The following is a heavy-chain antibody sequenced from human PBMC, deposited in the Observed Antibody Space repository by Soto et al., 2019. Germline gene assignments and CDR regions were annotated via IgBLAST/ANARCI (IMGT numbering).Heavy chain of an antibody. CDR1: GYTLTELS. J-gene: IGHJ3*02. CDR3: ATSATARYNWNDNDAFDI. CDR2: FDPEDGET. Sequence: ASVKVCCKVSGYTLTELSMHWVRQAPGKGLEWMGGFDPEDGETIYAQKFQGRVTMTEDTSTDTAYMELSSLRSEDTAVYYCATSATARYNWNDNDAFDIWGQGTMVTVSS. V-gene: IGHV1-24*01. D-gene: IGHD1-20*01.